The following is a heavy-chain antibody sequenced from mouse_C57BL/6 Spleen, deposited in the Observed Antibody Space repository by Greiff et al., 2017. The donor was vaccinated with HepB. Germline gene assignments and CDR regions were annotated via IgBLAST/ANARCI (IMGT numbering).Heavy chain of an antibody. Sequence: QVQLQQSGAELVKPGASVKISCKASGYAFSSYWMNWVKQRPGKGLEWIGQIYPGDGDTNYNGKFKGKATLTADKSSSTAYMQLSSLTSEDSAVYFCARRGRTAYYAMDYWGQGTSVTVSS. J-gene: IGHJ4*01. D-gene: IGHD3-3*01. CDR2: IYPGDGDT. CDR1: GYAFSSYW. V-gene: IGHV1-80*01. CDR3: ARRGRTAYYAMDY.